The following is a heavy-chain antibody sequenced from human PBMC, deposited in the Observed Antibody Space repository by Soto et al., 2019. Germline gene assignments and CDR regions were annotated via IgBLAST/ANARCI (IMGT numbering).Heavy chain of an antibody. CDR3: ARRTRMFDL. CDR2: MNPKSGNT. D-gene: IGHD2-15*01. J-gene: IGHJ2*01. Sequence: QVQLVQSGAEVKKPGASVKVSCEASGYTFTSYDLNWVRQATGQGLEWMGWMNPKSGNTGYAQKFQGRITMTRNTSISTAYMELSSPRSEDTAVHYCARRTRMFDLWGPGTSLTV. V-gene: IGHV1-8*01. CDR1: GYTFTSYD.